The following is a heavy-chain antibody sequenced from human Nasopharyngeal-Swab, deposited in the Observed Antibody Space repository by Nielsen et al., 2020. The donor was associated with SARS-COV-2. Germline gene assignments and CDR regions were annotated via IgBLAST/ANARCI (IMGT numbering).Heavy chain of an antibody. CDR1: GGSISGYF. J-gene: IGHJ6*01. D-gene: IGHD1-1*01. CDR3: ARSGTTKYGLDV. V-gene: IGHV4-4*07. Sequence: SETLSLTCSVSGGSISGYFLSWIRQPAGEGLEWIGRVYTSGSTNYNPSLKSRVTISIDMSKNQFSLELRSVTAADKAFYYCARSGTTKYGLDVWGQGTTVIVSS. CDR2: VYTSGST.